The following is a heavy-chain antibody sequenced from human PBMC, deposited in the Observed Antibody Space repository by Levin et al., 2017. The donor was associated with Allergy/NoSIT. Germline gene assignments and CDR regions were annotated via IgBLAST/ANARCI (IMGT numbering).Heavy chain of an antibody. D-gene: IGHD1-26*01. J-gene: IGHJ4*02. CDR1: GGSISSSSYY. CDR2: IYYSGST. V-gene: IGHV4-39*01. CDR3: ARHVLGGATTPFDY. Sequence: SQTLSLTCTVSGGSISSSSYYWGWIRQPPGKGLEWIGSIYYSGSTYYNPSLKSRVTISVDTSKNQFSLKLSSVTAADTAVYYCARHVLGGATTPFDYWGQGTLVTVSS.